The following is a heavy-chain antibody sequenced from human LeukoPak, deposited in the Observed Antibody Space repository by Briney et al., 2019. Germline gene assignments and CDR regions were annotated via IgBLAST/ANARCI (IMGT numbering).Heavy chain of an antibody. V-gene: IGHV3-21*01. CDR1: GFTFSSYS. CDR2: ISSSSSYI. J-gene: IGHJ4*02. D-gene: IGHD4-17*01. CDR3: AGHSYGDYAKDPGAWGY. Sequence: NPGGSLRLSCAASGFTFSSYSMNWVREAPGKGLEWVSSISSSSSYIYYADSVKGRFTISRDNAKNSLYLQMNSLRAEDTAVYYCAGHSYGDYAKDPGAWGYWGQGTLVTVSS.